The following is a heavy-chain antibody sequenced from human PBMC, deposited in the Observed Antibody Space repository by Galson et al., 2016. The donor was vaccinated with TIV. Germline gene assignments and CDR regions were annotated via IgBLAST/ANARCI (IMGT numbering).Heavy chain of an antibody. Sequence: SLRLTCAASGFTFTDYEFHWVRQAPGKGLEWVSYIGRNGRTIFYADSVQGRFTISRDNAKNSLSLQMNSLGVEDTALYYCAKVMAAGGQNLEYWGQGTLVTVSS. CDR2: IGRNGRTI. CDR3: AKVMAAGGQNLEY. V-gene: IGHV3-48*03. J-gene: IGHJ4*02. D-gene: IGHD6-13*01. CDR1: GFTFTDYE.